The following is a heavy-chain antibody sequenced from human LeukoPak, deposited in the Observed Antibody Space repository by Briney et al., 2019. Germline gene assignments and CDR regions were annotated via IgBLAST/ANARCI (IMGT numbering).Heavy chain of an antibody. CDR2: ISGSGGST. V-gene: IGHV3-23*01. CDR1: GFTLSSYA. Sequence: GGSLRLSCAASGFTLSSYAMSWVRQAPGKGLEWVSAISGSGGSTYYADSVKGRLTISRDNSKNTLYLQMNSLRAEDTAVYYCAKSIPTSYYYYGMDVWGQGTTVTVSS. CDR3: AKSIPTSYYYYGMDV. D-gene: IGHD2-21*01. J-gene: IGHJ6*02.